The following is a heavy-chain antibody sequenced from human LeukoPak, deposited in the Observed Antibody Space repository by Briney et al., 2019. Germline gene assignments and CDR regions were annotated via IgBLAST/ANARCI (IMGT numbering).Heavy chain of an antibody. CDR2: LSNSGST. J-gene: IGHJ1*01. Sequence: KPSETLSLTCTVSGGSISSYYWSWIRQPPGKGLEWIGHLSNSGSTNYNPSLKSRVTISVDTSKTQFSLKLTSVTAADTAVYYCARATETFSWFLQHWGQGTLVTVSS. D-gene: IGHD6-13*01. V-gene: IGHV4-59*01. CDR1: GGSISSYY. CDR3: ARATETFSWFLQH.